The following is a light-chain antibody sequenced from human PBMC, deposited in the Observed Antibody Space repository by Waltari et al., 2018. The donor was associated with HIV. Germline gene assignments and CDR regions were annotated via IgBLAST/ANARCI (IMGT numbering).Light chain of an antibody. CDR3: STWDKTQSAQV. CDR2: SNH. J-gene: IGLJ3*02. V-gene: IGLV1-47*01. CDR1: DSNIGTSS. Sequence: QPVLTQLPSVSGTPGQTVTISCSGSDSNIGTSSVYWYQVLPGPTPRLLIFSNHERPSGGPGRFSGSKSGASASLTIFGLRSEDEADYYCSTWDKTQSAQVFGGGTKLTVL.